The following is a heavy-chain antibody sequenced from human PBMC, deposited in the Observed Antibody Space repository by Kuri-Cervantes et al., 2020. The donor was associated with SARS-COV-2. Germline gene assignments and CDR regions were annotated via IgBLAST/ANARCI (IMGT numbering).Heavy chain of an antibody. D-gene: IGHD1-1*01. Sequence: SETLSLTCTVSGYSISSGYYWGWIRQPPGKGLEWIGSIYHSGSTYYNPSLKSRVTISVDTSKNQFSLKLSSVTAADTAVYYCASPKLASDAFDIWGQGTMVTVSS. CDR3: ASPKLASDAFDI. J-gene: IGHJ3*02. CDR2: IYHSGST. CDR1: GYSISSGYY. V-gene: IGHV4-38-2*02.